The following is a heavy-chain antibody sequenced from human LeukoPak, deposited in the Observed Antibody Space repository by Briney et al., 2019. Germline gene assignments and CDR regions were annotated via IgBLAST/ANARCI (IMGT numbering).Heavy chain of an antibody. CDR1: GGSVSSSIYY. J-gene: IGHJ4*02. V-gene: IGHV4-39*01. D-gene: IGHD3-9*01. Sequence: SETLSLTCTVSGGSVSSSIYYWGWIRQPPGKGLEWIWSIYYSGSTSYNPSLKSRVTISVDTYKTQFSLKLPSVTAADPAVYYCASRNDILTGYVFDFWGQGTLLTVPS. CDR2: IYYSGST. CDR3: ASRNDILTGYVFDF.